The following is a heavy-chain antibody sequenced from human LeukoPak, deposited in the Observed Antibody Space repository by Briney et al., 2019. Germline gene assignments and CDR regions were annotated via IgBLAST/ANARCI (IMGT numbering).Heavy chain of an antibody. CDR1: GFTFSSYE. Sequence: GGSLRLSCAASGFTFSSYEMNWVRQAPGKGLEWVSYISSSGSTIYYADSVKGRFTISRDNAKNSLYLQMNSLRAEDTALYYCARDGSGYGTFDYWGQGTLVTVSS. CDR3: ARDGSGYGTFDY. V-gene: IGHV3-48*03. J-gene: IGHJ4*02. CDR2: ISSSGSTI. D-gene: IGHD5-12*01.